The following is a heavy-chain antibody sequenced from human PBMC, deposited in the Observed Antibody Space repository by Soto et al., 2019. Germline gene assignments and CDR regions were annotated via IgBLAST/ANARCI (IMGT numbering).Heavy chain of an antibody. CDR3: ARGRAYPFDP. Sequence: SETLSLTCTVSGGSISSGGYYWSWIRQHPGKGLEWIGDFYYSGSTYYNPSLKSRVTISVDTSKNQFSLKLSSVTAADTAVYYCARGRAYPFDPWGQGTLVTVSS. CDR2: FYYSGST. CDR1: GGSISSGGYY. J-gene: IGHJ5*02. V-gene: IGHV4-31*03.